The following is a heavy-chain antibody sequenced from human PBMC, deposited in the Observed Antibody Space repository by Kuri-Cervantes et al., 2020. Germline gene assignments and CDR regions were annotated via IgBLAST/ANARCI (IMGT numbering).Heavy chain of an antibody. CDR1: GYSISSDNW. Sequence: LRLSCGVSGYSISSDNWWGWIRQPPGKGLEWIGNLYHSGSTTYNPALKSRVTMSIDTSKSQLSLKLTSVTVVDTAVYYCAAGIILTGQRGVFDSWGQGTLVTVSS. CDR2: LYHSGST. V-gene: IGHV4-28*01. D-gene: IGHD3-9*01. J-gene: IGHJ4*02. CDR3: AAGIILTGQRGVFDS.